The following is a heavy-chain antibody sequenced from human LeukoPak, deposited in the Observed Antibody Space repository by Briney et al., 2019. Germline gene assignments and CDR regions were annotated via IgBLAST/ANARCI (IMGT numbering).Heavy chain of an antibody. D-gene: IGHD2-15*01. Sequence: SETLSLTCNVSGGSINRNYWSWIRQSPGKGLEWIGYIYYSGSTKYNPSLKSRVTISVDTSKIQFSLKLSSVTAADTAIYYCARSDIYCSGGTCPPNTFDAFDIWGQGTMVTVSS. V-gene: IGHV4-59*01. J-gene: IGHJ3*02. CDR1: GGSINRNY. CDR3: ARSDIYCSGGTCPPNTFDAFDI. CDR2: IYYSGST.